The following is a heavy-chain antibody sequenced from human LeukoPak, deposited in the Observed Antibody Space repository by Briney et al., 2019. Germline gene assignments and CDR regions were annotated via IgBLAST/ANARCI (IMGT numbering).Heavy chain of an antibody. Sequence: ASVKVSCKASGYTFTGYYMHWVRQAPGQGLEWMGWINPNSGGTNYAQKFQGRVTMTRDTSISTAYMELSRLRSGDTAVYYCARDAVWDSSGWLNWFDPWGQGTLVTVFS. V-gene: IGHV1-2*02. CDR2: INPNSGGT. CDR3: ARDAVWDSSGWLNWFDP. J-gene: IGHJ5*02. D-gene: IGHD6-19*01. CDR1: GYTFTGYY.